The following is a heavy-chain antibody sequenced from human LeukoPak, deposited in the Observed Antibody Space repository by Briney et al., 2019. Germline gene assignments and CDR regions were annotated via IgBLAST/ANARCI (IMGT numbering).Heavy chain of an antibody. CDR3: ARDRSLGIIDY. CDR2: IYYSGTT. Sequence: PSEALSLTCIVSGDSISSYYWSWIRQPPGKGLEWIGCIYYSGTTKYNPSLKSRVTISVDASKNHFSLNLTSVTAADTAVYYCARDRSLGIIDYLGQGNLGNVSS. D-gene: IGHD3-16*01. V-gene: IGHV4-59*01. CDR1: GDSISSYY. J-gene: IGHJ4*02.